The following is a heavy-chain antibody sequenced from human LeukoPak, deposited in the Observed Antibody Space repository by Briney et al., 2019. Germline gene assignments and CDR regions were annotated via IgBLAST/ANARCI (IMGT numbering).Heavy chain of an antibody. V-gene: IGHV4-59*08. CDR3: ARPIGGRYFDWAY. CDR1: GGSIISYY. D-gene: IGHD3-9*01. J-gene: IGHJ4*02. CDR2: IYYSGST. Sequence: PSETLSLTCTVSGGSIISYYWSWIRQPPGKGLEWIGYIYYSGSTNYNPSLKSRVTISVDTSKNQLSLKLSSVTAADTAVYYCARPIGGRYFDWAYWGQGTLVTVSS.